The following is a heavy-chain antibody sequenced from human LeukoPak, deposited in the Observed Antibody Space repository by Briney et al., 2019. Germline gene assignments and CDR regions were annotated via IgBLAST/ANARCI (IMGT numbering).Heavy chain of an antibody. CDR1: GYTFTGYY. CDR2: INPNSGGT. V-gene: IGHV1-2*02. CDR3: AKDLQWELPRGDALDI. J-gene: IGHJ3*02. Sequence: ASVKVSCKASGYTFTGYYMHWVRQAPGQGLEWMGWINPNSGGTNYAQKFQGRVTMTRDTSISTAYIELNFLRSDDTAVYYCAKDLQWELPRGDALDIWGQGTMVTVSS. D-gene: IGHD1-26*01.